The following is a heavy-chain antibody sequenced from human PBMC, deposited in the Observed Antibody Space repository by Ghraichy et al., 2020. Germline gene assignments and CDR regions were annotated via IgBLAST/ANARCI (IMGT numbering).Heavy chain of an antibody. CDR3: ARVADPKYYYYGMDV. D-gene: IGHD6-13*01. CDR1: GGSISSYY. CDR2: IYYSGST. Sequence: SETLSLTCTVSGGSISSYYWSWIRQPPGKGLEWIGYIYYSGSTNYNPSLKSRVTISVDTSKNQFSLKLSSVTAADTAVYYCARVADPKYYYYGMDVWGQGTMVTVSS. J-gene: IGHJ6*02. V-gene: IGHV4-59*01.